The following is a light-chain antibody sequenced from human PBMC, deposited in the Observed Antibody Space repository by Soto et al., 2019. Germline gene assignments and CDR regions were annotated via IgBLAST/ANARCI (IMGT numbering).Light chain of an antibody. V-gene: IGKV1-5*03. Sequence: DIQMTQSPSNLSASVGDRFTITCRASQSIVGWLAWYQKKPGKAPKLLIYKPSTLESGVPSRFSGSTSETEFTITISSPQPDDFATYYWQQYNGYGSWTFGQGTKVKIK. CDR2: KPS. CDR1: QSIVGW. J-gene: IGKJ1*01. CDR3: QQYNGYGSWT.